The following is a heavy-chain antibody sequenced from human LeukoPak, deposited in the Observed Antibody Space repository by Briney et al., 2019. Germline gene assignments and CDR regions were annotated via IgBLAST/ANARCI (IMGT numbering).Heavy chain of an antibody. Sequence: SETLSLTCAVYGGSFSGYYWSWIRQPPGKGLEWIGEVNHSGSTNYNPSLKSRVTISVDTSKNQFSLKLSSVTAADTAVYYCARARLYRYDSSGYYSKTYYFDYWGQGTLVTVSS. CDR3: ARARLYRYDSSGYYSKTYYFDY. V-gene: IGHV4-34*01. D-gene: IGHD3-22*01. CDR2: VNHSGST. CDR1: GGSFSGYY. J-gene: IGHJ4*02.